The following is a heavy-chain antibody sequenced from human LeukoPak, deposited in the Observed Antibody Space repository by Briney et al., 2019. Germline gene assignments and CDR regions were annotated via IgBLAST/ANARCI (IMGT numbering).Heavy chain of an antibody. CDR3: ARQNFYRYCRSTSCYRPYYYYMDV. CDR2: IYSGGST. Sequence: GGSLRLSCAASGFTVSSNYMSWVRQAPGKGLEWVSVIYSGGSTYYADSVKGRFTISRDNSKNTLYLQMNSLRAEDTAVYYCARQNFYRYCRSTSCYRPYYYYMDVWGKGTTVTISS. D-gene: IGHD2-2*01. CDR1: GFTVSSNY. J-gene: IGHJ6*03. V-gene: IGHV3-53*01.